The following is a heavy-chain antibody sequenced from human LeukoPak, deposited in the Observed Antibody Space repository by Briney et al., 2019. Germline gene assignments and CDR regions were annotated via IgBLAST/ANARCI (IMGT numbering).Heavy chain of an antibody. Sequence: PSETLSLTCTVSGGSISSSSYYWGWIRQPPGKGLEWIGSIYYSGSTYYNPSLKSRVTISVDTSKNQFSLKLSSVTAADTAVYYCASTMVRGLFYYWGQGTLVTVSS. D-gene: IGHD3-10*01. CDR1: GGSISSSSYY. V-gene: IGHV4-39*01. J-gene: IGHJ4*02. CDR3: ASTMVRGLFYY. CDR2: IYYSGST.